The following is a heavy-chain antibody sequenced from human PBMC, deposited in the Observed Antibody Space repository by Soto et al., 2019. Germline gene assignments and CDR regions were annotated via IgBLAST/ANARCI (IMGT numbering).Heavy chain of an antibody. Sequence: QVQLVESGGGVVQPGRSLRLSCAASGFTFSTYGMHWVRQAPGKGLEGVAVIWYDGSDEYYADSVKGRFTISRDNSNNTLYLQMNSLRAAETDVYYCARESVHLGYCSSGSCYSSLDYWGQGTLVTVSS. J-gene: IGHJ4*02. CDR3: ARESVHLGYCSSGSCYSSLDY. V-gene: IGHV3-33*01. D-gene: IGHD2-15*01. CDR2: IWYDGSDE. CDR1: GFTFSTYG.